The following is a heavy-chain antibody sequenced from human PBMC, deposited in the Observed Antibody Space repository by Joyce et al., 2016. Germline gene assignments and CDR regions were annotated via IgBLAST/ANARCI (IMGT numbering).Heavy chain of an antibody. V-gene: IGHV3-7*04. CDR2: INQDGSEE. D-gene: IGHD4-11*01. CDR3: ARGYSTSSPGF. CDR1: GFRFSSYG. Sequence: EVQLLESGGGLIQPGGSLRLSCAASGFRFSSYGMSWLRQTPGRGLECVAKINQDGSEEYYVDSLQGRFTISRDNAENSLFLQMNNLRDEDTAVYYCARGYSTSSPGFWGQGTRVTVSS. J-gene: IGHJ4*02.